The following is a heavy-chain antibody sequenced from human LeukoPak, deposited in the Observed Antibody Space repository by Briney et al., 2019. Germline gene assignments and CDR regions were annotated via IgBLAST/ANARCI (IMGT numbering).Heavy chain of an antibody. D-gene: IGHD3-22*01. CDR1: GYSFTSYY. Sequence: ASVKVSCKASGYSFTSYYMHWVRQAPGQGLEWMGIINPSGGSTSYAQKFQGRVTMTRDTSTSTVYMELNSLRSEDTAVYYCARDTLPYYYDSSGYSHEYFQHWGQGTLVTVSS. J-gene: IGHJ1*01. CDR2: INPSGGST. CDR3: ARDTLPYYYDSSGYSHEYFQH. V-gene: IGHV1-46*01.